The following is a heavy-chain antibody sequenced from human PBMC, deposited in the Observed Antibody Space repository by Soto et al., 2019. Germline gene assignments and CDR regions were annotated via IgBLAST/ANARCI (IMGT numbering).Heavy chain of an antibody. CDR2: IRSKAYGGTT. CDR1: GFTFGDYA. V-gene: IGHV3-49*04. D-gene: IGHD2-21*02. CDR3: TTNGGYCGGDCYSLYYYGMDV. Sequence: GSLRLSCTASGFTFGDYAMSWVRQAPGKGLEWVGFIRSKAYGGTTEYAASVKGRFTISRDDSKSIAYLQMNSLKTEDTAVYYCTTNGGYCGGDCYSLYYYGMDVWGQGTTVTVSS. J-gene: IGHJ6*02.